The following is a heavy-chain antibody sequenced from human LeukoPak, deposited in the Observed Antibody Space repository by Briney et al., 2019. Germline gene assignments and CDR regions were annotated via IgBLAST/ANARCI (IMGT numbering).Heavy chain of an antibody. J-gene: IGHJ4*02. CDR2: INPNSGGT. CDR1: GYTFIGYY. CDR3: ARDFSEYDILTGVFDY. Sequence: ASVKVSCKASGYTFIGYYMHWVRQSPGQGLEWMGWINPNSGGTKYAQKFQGRVTMTRDTSISTAYMELSRLRFDDTAVYYCARDFSEYDILTGVFDYWGQGTLVTVSS. D-gene: IGHD3-9*01. V-gene: IGHV1-2*02.